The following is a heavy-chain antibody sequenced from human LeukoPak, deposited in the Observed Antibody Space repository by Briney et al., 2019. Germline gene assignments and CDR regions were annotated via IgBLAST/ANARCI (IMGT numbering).Heavy chain of an antibody. CDR1: GFTFSSYA. CDR2: ISGSGGST. D-gene: IGHD3-10*01. J-gene: IGHJ4*02. CDR3: ANYPATMVEN. V-gene: IGHV3-23*01. Sequence: GGSLRLSCAASGFTFSSYAMSWVRQAPGKGLEWASAISGSGGSTYYADSVKGRFTISRGNSKNTLYLQMNSLRAEDTAVYYCANYPATMVENWGQGTLVTVSS.